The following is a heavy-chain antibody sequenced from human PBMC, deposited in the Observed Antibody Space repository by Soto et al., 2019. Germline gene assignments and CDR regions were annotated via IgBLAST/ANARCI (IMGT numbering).Heavy chain of an antibody. CDR2: IYHTGNT. CDR3: ARASRAEAGNRRYYFDY. J-gene: IGHJ4*02. Sequence: PSETLSLTCAVSGGSISSSSWWSWVRQPPGKGLEWIGEIYHTGNTNYNPSLESRVTISVDKSKNQFSLNLNSVTAADTAVYYCARASRAEAGNRRYYFDYWGQGTLVTVYS. V-gene: IGHV4-4*02. CDR1: GGSISSSSW. D-gene: IGHD6-13*01.